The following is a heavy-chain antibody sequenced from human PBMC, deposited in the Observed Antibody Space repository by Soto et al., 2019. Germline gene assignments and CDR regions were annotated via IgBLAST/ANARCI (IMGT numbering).Heavy chain of an antibody. CDR1: GGSVGGYY. D-gene: IGHD3-10*01. CDR3: AITFMVRGLPYGMDV. J-gene: IGHJ6*02. Sequence: ETLSLTCAVYGGSVGGYYGSWDRPLPGKGIEWIGEINHSGSTNYNPSLKTRVTISVDTSKNQFSLKLSSVTAADTAVYYCAITFMVRGLPYGMDVWGQGTTVTVSS. CDR2: INHSGST. V-gene: IGHV4-34*01.